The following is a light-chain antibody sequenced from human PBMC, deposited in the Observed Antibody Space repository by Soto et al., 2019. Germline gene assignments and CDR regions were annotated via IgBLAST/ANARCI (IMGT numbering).Light chain of an antibody. CDR3: QVWDSSSAHPV. CDR2: YDS. V-gene: IGLV3-21*04. J-gene: IGLJ2*01. Sequence: SYELTQPPSVSVAPGKTARIPCGANKIGSKSVHWYQQKPGQAPVMVIYYDSDRPSGIPERFSGSNSGNTATLTISRVEAGDEADYYCQVWDSSSAHPVFGGGTKLTVL. CDR1: KIGSKS.